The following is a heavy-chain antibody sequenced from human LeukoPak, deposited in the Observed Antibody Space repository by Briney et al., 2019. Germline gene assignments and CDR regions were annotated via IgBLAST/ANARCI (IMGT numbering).Heavy chain of an antibody. CDR1: GGSIHTYN. CDR2: NNFAGRG. V-gene: IGHV4-4*07. D-gene: IGHD5-18*01. CDR3: ARDRQHSYGYDLDH. Sequence: SETLTLTCTVSGGSIHTYNWMWIRQPAGKGLEFIGRNNFAGRGYYNPSLKSRVTISVDSPNNQLSLELTSVTAADTAFYYCARDRQHSYGYDLDHWGQGILVTVSS. J-gene: IGHJ4*02.